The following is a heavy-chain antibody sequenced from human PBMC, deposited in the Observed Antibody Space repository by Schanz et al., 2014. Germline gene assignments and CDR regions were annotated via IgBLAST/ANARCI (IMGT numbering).Heavy chain of an antibody. CDR2: IFHSGNT. Sequence: QVLLQESGPGLVKPSETLSLTCTVSGDSFISYYWSWIRQPPGKGLEWIGYIFHSGNTNYNPSLKSPRKREGETENNQISLSRSAGKKGESAVYYCAKGLGATNPFSWGPGTLVTVSS. CDR1: GDSFISYY. D-gene: IGHD5-12*01. V-gene: IGHV4-59*03. J-gene: IGHJ5*02. CDR3: AKGLGATNPFS.